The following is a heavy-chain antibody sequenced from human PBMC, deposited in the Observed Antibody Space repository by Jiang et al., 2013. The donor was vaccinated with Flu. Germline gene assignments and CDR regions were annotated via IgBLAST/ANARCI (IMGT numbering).Heavy chain of an antibody. D-gene: IGHD6-19*01. CDR2: IYYSGST. V-gene: IGHV4-59*08. J-gene: IGHJ5*02. CDR3: ARQQWLAPFGP. CDR1: GGSISSYY. Sequence: GPGLVKPSETLSLTCTVSGGSISSYYWSWIRQPPGKGLEWIGYIYYSGSTNYNPSLKSRVTISVDTSKNQFSLKLSSVTAADTAVYYCARQQWLAPFGPWGQGTPGHRLL.